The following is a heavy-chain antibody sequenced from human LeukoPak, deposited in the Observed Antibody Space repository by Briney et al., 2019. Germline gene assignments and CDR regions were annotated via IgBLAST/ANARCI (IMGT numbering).Heavy chain of an antibody. V-gene: IGHV4-59*01. D-gene: IGHD2-21*02. CDR1: GGSISSYY. CDR3: ARSATYCGGDCYLL. Sequence: SETLSLTCTVSGGSISSYYWSWLRQPPGKGLEWIGYIYYSGSTNYNPSLKSRVTISVDTSKNQFSLKLSSVTAADTAVYYCARSATYCGGDCYLLWGQGTLVTVSS. J-gene: IGHJ4*02. CDR2: IYYSGST.